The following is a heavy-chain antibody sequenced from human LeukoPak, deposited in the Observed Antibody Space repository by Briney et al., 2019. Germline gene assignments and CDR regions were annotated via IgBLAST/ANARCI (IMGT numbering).Heavy chain of an antibody. Sequence: PSQTLSLTCTVSGGSISSGDYYWSWIRQPPGKGLEWIGYIYYSGSTYYNPSLKSRVTISVDTSKNQFSLKLSSVTAADTAVYYCARGLVVPAANFDYWGQGTLVTVSS. CDR1: GGSISSGDYY. CDR3: ARGLVVPAANFDY. J-gene: IGHJ4*02. V-gene: IGHV4-30-4*01. CDR2: IYYSGST. D-gene: IGHD2-2*01.